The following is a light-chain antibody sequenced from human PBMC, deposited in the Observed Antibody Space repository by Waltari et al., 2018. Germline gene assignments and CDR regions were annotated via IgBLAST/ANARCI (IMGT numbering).Light chain of an antibody. CDR2: NAI. Sequence: EVVMTQSPATLSLSPGARATLSCRASQSVSNSLSWYQQKPGQAPRLLIYNAITRATGIPARFSGSGSGTDFTLTIGSLEPEDAAVYFCLQRTNWPPTFGGGTTVEIK. V-gene: IGKV3-11*01. J-gene: IGKJ4*01. CDR1: QSVSNS. CDR3: LQRTNWPPT.